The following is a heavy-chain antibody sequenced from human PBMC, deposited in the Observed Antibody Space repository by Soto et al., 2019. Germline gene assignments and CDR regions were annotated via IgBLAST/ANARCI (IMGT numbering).Heavy chain of an antibody. V-gene: IGHV4-31*03. J-gene: IGHJ6*03. CDR3: ARVVPAAPYYYYFMDV. Sequence: SETLSLTCTVSGGSISSDGYYWSWIRQHPGKGLEWIGYIYYSGSTYYNPSLKSRVTISVDTSKNQFSLKLNSVTAADTAVYYCARVVPAAPYYYYFMDVWGKGTTVTVSS. CDR2: IYYSGST. CDR1: GGSISSDGYY. D-gene: IGHD2-2*01.